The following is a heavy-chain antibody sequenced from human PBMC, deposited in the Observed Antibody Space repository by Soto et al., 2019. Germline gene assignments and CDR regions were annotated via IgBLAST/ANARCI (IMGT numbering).Heavy chain of an antibody. V-gene: IGHV3-15*07. D-gene: IGHD3-22*01. CDR2: IKSKTDGGTT. CDR1: GLTVTNVY. J-gene: IGHJ1*01. CDR3: TTDRNYYDSSAYYSSGRH. Sequence: GGSLILSCVVSGLTVTNVYMNWVRQAPGKGLEWVGRIKSKTDGGTTDYAAPVKGRFTISRDDSKNTLYLQMNSLKTEDTAVYYCTTDRNYYDSSAYYSSGRHWGQGTLVTVSS.